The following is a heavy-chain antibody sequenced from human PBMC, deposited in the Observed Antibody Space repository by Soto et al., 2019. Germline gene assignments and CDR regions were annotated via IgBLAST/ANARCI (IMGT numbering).Heavy chain of an antibody. J-gene: IGHJ4*02. CDR1: GFTFSSYG. CDR2: ISYDGSNK. D-gene: IGHD2-15*01. Sequence: LRLSCAAAGFTFSSYGMHGVRQAPGKGLEWVAVISYDGSNKYYADSVRGRFTISRDNSKNTLYLQMNSLRAEDTAVYYCAKSPYGRRTRGSLEYRGQGT. V-gene: IGHV3-30*18. CDR3: AKSPYGRRTRGSLEY.